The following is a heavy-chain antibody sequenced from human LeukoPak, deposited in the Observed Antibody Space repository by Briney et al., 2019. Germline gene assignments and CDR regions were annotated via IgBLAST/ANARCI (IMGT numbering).Heavy chain of an antibody. CDR2: IYYSGST. CDR3: ARSKMYYYGSGSYYFDY. Sequence: PSETLSLTCTVSGGSISSSSYYWGWIRQPPGKGLEWIGSIYYSGSTYYNPSLKSRVTISVDTSKNQFSLKLSTVTAADTAVYYCARSKMYYYGSGSYYFDYWGQGTLLTVSS. CDR1: GGSISSSSYY. V-gene: IGHV4-39*07. J-gene: IGHJ4*02. D-gene: IGHD3-10*01.